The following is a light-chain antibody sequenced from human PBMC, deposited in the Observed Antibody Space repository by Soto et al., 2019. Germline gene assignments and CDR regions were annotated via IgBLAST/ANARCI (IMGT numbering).Light chain of an antibody. Sequence: ETVMTQSPATLSVSPGERATLSCRASQSVSSNLAWYQQKPGQAPRLLIYGASTRATGIPARFSGSGSGTEFTLTISSLQSEDFEVYYCQQYNNWLWTLGQGTKVDIK. V-gene: IGKV3-15*01. CDR3: QQYNNWLWT. CDR1: QSVSSN. J-gene: IGKJ1*01. CDR2: GAS.